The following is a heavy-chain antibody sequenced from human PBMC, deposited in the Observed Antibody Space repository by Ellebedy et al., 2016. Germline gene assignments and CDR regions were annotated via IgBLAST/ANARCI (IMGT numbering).Heavy chain of an antibody. Sequence: GGSLRLSXGASGFSFNTFFMGWVRQAPGKGLEWVANINQHGGEKYYVDSVKGRFTISRDNAKNSLYLQMDSLRAEDTAVYYCARDLVTMALRFYYFGMDVWGQGTTVTVSS. CDR1: GFSFNTFF. J-gene: IGHJ6*02. CDR2: INQHGGEK. V-gene: IGHV3-7*01. CDR3: ARDLVTMALRFYYFGMDV. D-gene: IGHD3-10*01.